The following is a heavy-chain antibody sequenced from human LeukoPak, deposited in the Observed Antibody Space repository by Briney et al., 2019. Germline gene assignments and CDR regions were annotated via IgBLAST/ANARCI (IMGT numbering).Heavy chain of an antibody. Sequence: GRSLRLSCAASGFTFSSYGMHWVRQAPGKGLEWVAVISYDGSNKYYADSVKGRFTISRDNSKNTLYLQMNSLRAEDTAVYYCAKALHISYYYGMDVWGQGTTVTVSS. D-gene: IGHD2-21*01. CDR3: AKALHISYYYGMDV. CDR1: GFTFSSYG. V-gene: IGHV3-30*18. CDR2: ISYDGSNK. J-gene: IGHJ6*02.